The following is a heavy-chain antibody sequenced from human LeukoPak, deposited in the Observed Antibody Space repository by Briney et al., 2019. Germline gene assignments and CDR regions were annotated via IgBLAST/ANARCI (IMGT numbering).Heavy chain of an antibody. Sequence: SETLSLTCDVYGGSLSGFYWIWIRQSPGTGLQWIGEINDSGSTNYNPSLKSRVTISLDTSKSQLSLKVTSVTAADTAVYYCARGRMFGGVIANLVDNWFDPWGQGTLVTVSS. D-gene: IGHD3-16*02. CDR2: INDSGST. CDR3: ARGRMFGGVIANLVDNWFDP. CDR1: GGSLSGFY. J-gene: IGHJ5*02. V-gene: IGHV4-34*01.